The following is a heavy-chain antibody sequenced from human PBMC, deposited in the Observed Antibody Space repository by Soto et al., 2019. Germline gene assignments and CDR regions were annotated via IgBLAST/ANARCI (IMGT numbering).Heavy chain of an antibody. CDR2: INVYNGNT. V-gene: IGHV1-18*01. J-gene: IGHJ4*02. Sequence: GVSVKVSCKAPGYTFTTYGLYWLRQAPGQGPEWMGWINVYNGNTNYAQKLQGRVTLTTDTSTSTAYMELRSLRSDDTAVYYCAPHTLDTGMPSGYWGQGTLVTVSS. D-gene: IGHD5-18*01. CDR1: GYTFTTYG. CDR3: APHTLDTGMPSGY.